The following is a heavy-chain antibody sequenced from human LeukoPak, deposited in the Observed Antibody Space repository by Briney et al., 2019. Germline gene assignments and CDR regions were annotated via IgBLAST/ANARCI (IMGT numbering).Heavy chain of an antibody. D-gene: IGHD7-27*01. V-gene: IGHV1-2*04. CDR2: INPNSGGT. CDR1: GYTFTGYY. Sequence: ASVKVSCKASGYTFTGYYMHWVRQAPGQGLEWMGWINPNSGGTNYAQKFQGWVTMTRDTSISTAYMELSRLRSDDTAVYYCARAPNWGSRPFDYWGLGTLVTVSS. CDR3: ARAPNWGSRPFDY. J-gene: IGHJ4*02.